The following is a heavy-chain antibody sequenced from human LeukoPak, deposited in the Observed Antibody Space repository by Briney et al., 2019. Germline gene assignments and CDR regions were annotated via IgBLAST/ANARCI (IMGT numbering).Heavy chain of an antibody. CDR1: GYRFTGYW. D-gene: IGHD3-10*01. CDR3: ARAPHFGEFDY. Sequence: GESLKISCKGSGYRFTGYWIAWVRQMPGKGLEWMGIIYPGDSDTRYSPSFQGHITVSADKPISTAYLQWSSLKASDTAMYYCARAPHFGEFDYWGQGTLVTVSS. J-gene: IGHJ4*02. V-gene: IGHV5-51*01. CDR2: IYPGDSDT.